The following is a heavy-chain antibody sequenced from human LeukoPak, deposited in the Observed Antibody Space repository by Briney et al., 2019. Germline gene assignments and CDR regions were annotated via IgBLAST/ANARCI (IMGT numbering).Heavy chain of an antibody. CDR2: IRYDGSNK. Sequence: GGSLRLSCAASGFTFSSYGMHWVRQAPGKGLEWVAFIRYDGSNKYYADSVKGRFTISRDNSKNTLYLQMNSLRAEDTAVYYCAKDRRYSSSWYWAFDIWGQGTMVTVS. CDR1: GFTFSSYG. V-gene: IGHV3-30*02. J-gene: IGHJ3*02. CDR3: AKDRRYSSSWYWAFDI. D-gene: IGHD6-13*01.